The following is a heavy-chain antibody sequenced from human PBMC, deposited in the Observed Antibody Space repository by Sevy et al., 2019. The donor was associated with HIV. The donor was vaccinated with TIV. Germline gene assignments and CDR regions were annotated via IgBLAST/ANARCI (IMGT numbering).Heavy chain of an antibody. D-gene: IGHD2-21*01. V-gene: IGHV3-15*01. CDR1: GFTFSNVW. Sequence: GGSLRFSCAASGFTFSNVWMSWVRQAPGKGLERVGHIKSRTEGGTPDYAAPVKGRFNISRDDSKSTLYLQMNSLKTEDTAVYYCTTGGSILQHWGQGTLVTVSS. CDR3: TTGGSILQH. CDR2: IKSRTEGGTP. J-gene: IGHJ4*02.